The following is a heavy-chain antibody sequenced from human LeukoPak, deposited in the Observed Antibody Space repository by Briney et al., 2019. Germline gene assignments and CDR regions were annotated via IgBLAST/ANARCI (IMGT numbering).Heavy chain of an antibody. Sequence: ASVKVSCKASGYTFTSYGISWVRQAPGQGLEWMGWINPYNGNSNYAQKFQGRVTMTTDTSTSTVYMELRSLRSDDPAVYYCERVDCSTSCLDYWGQGTLVTVSS. V-gene: IGHV1-18*01. D-gene: IGHD2-2*01. CDR3: ERVDCSTSCLDY. CDR2: INPYNGNS. CDR1: GYTFTSYG. J-gene: IGHJ4*02.